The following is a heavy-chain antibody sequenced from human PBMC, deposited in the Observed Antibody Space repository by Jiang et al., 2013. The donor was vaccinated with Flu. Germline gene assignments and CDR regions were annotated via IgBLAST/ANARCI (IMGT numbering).Heavy chain of an antibody. CDR1: GGSISSSSYY. V-gene: IGHV4-39*01. CDR2: IYYSGST. Sequence: GSGLVKPSETLSLTCTVSGGSISSSSYYWGWIRQPPGKGLEWIGSIYYSGSTYYNPSLKSRVTISVDTSKNQFSLKLSSVTAADTAVYYCARLGKGWFPRVRWVYYFDYVGPGNPGHRLL. D-gene: IGHD5-24*01. J-gene: IGHJ4*02. CDR3: ARLGKGWFPRVRWVYYFDY.